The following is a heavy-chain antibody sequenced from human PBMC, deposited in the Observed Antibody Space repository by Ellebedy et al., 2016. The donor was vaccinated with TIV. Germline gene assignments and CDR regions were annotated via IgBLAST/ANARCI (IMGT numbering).Heavy chain of an antibody. CDR2: ISSSGTYI. D-gene: IGHD6-19*01. J-gene: IGHJ4*02. V-gene: IGHV3-21*01. CDR1: GFLFSDCS. CDR3: ARTTPYNIAVAGPDY. Sequence: GGSLRLSXKASGFLFSDCSMNWIRQAPGKGLEWVASISSSGTYIYYADSLEGRFTIARDNVKDSVFLQMNDLGVDDSGVYYCARTTPYNIAVAGPDYWGQGTLVTVTS.